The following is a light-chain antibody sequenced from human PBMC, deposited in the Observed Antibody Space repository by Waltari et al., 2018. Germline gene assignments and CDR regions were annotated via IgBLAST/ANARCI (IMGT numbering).Light chain of an antibody. CDR1: QSLVHSDGKFY. CDR2: KIS. Sequence: DAVMPQSPLTLAVTLGQPTSIACRSSQSLVHSDGKFYFNCFQKRPGQSPRRLIYKISNRDSGVPDRFSGSGSGTDFTLKISRVEAEDVGVYYCMQARQWPLTFGQGTKVEIK. J-gene: IGKJ1*01. CDR3: MQARQWPLT. V-gene: IGKV2-30*02.